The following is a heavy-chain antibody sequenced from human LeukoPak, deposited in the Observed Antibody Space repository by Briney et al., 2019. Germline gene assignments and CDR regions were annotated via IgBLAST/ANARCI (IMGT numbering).Heavy chain of an antibody. CDR3: ARASSGYSSSWYGGYYYYMDV. CDR1: GGTFSSYA. Sequence: SVKVSCKASGGTFSSYAISWVRQAPGQGLEWMGGIIPIFGTANYAQKFQGRVTITADESTSTAYMELSSLRSEDTAVYYCARASSGYSSSWYGGYYYYMDVWGKGTMVTVSS. CDR2: IIPIFGTA. J-gene: IGHJ6*03. V-gene: IGHV1-69*13. D-gene: IGHD6-13*01.